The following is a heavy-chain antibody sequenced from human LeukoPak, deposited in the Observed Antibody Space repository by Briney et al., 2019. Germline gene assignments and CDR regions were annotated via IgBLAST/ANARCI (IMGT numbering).Heavy chain of an antibody. V-gene: IGHV3-49*04. J-gene: IGHJ4*02. Sequence: PGGSLRLSCAASGFTFSNAWMSWVRQAPGKGLEWVGFIRSKAYGGTTEYAASVKGRFTISRDDSKSIAYLQMNSLKTEDTAVYYCTRAIYPRFGELLYPYFDYWGQGTLVTVSS. D-gene: IGHD3-10*01. CDR1: GFTFSNAW. CDR3: TRAIYPRFGELLYPYFDY. CDR2: IRSKAYGGTT.